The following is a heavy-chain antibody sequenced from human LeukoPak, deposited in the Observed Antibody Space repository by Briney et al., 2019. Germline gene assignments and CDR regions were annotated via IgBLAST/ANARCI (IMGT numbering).Heavy chain of an antibody. CDR2: LYTGGNI. CDR1: GFSVSDKY. J-gene: IGHJ4*02. D-gene: IGHD6-19*01. Sequence: GGSLRLSCAASGFSVSDKYMSWVRQAPGKGLEWVSVLYTGGNIYYADFVKGRFTISRDNSNNMVFLQMNSLTAEGTALYYCAGGQMFTSGGFDNWGQGALVTVSS. CDR3: AGGQMFTSGGFDN. V-gene: IGHV3-53*01.